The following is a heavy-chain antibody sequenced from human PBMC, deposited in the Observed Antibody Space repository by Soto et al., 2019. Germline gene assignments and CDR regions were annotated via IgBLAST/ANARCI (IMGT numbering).Heavy chain of an antibody. CDR2: ISYDGSNK. V-gene: IGHV3-30*18. D-gene: IGHD3-10*01. CDR3: AKDQLLWFGEDPPEDAFDI. J-gene: IGHJ3*02. CDR1: GFTFSSYG. Sequence: PGGSLRLSCAASGFTFSSYGMHWVRQAPGKGLEWVAVISYDGSNKYYADSVKGRFTISRDNSKNTLYLQMNSLRAEDTAVYYCAKDQLLWFGEDPPEDAFDIWGQGTMVTVSS.